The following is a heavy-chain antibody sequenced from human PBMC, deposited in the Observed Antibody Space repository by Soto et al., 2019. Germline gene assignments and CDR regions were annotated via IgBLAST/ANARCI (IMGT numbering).Heavy chain of an antibody. CDR3: ATVGGDYVFGWIDP. V-gene: IGHV1-69*02. D-gene: IGHD2-21*02. CDR1: GGSFRSFT. Sequence: VQLVQSGTELKKPGSSVRVSCKTSGGSFRSFTLTWVRQAPGQGLEWIGRIIPILGMAEYAQKFQGRVTITADLFTNTTYMDLRSLRSEDTAVYYCATVGGDYVFGWIDPWGQGTLVSVSS. CDR2: IIPILGMA. J-gene: IGHJ5*02.